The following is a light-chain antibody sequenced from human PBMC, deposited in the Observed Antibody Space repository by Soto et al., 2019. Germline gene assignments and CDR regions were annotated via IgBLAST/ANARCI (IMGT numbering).Light chain of an antibody. J-gene: IGLJ2*01. CDR3: GTWDSSLSAVV. CDR2: END. Sequence: QSVLTQPPSVSAAPGQKVTISCSGTSSNIGNNYVSWYQQIPGTAPKVLIYENDKRPSGIPDRFSGSKSGTSATLGITGLQTGDEADYYCGTWDSSLSAVVFGGGTKLTVL. V-gene: IGLV1-51*02. CDR1: SSNIGNNY.